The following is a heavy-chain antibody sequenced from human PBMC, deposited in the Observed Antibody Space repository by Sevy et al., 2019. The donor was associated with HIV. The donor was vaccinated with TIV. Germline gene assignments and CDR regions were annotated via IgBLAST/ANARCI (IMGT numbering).Heavy chain of an antibody. CDR1: GFTFSSYT. Sequence: GSLRLSCAGSGFTFSSYTMNWVRQAPGKGLEWVSSISSSSSYIYYADSVKGRFTISRDNAKNSLYLQMNSLRAEDTAIYYCAKDVVVLIGDAFDIWGQGTMVTVSS. D-gene: IGHD3-22*01. CDR3: AKDVVVLIGDAFDI. J-gene: IGHJ3*02. CDR2: ISSSSSYI. V-gene: IGHV3-21*04.